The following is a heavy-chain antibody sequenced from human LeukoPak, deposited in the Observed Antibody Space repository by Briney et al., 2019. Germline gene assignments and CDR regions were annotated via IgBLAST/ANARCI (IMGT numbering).Heavy chain of an antibody. V-gene: IGHV4-59*08. CDR2: IYYSGST. CDR1: GGSISSYY. Sequence: PSETLSLTCTVSGGSISSYYWSWIRQPPGKGLEWIGYIYYSGSTTYNPSLKSRVAISVDTSKNQFSVKLNSVTAADTAVYYCARHYGELRAFDYGGQGTLVTVSS. D-gene: IGHD1-7*01. CDR3: ARHYGELRAFDY. J-gene: IGHJ4*02.